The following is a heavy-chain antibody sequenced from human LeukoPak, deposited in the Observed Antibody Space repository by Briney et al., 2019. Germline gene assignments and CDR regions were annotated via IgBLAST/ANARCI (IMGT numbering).Heavy chain of an antibody. J-gene: IGHJ4*02. CDR1: GFTFSSYE. Sequence: GGSLGLSCAASGFTFSSYEMNWVRQAPGKGLEWVSYISSSGSTIYYADSVKGRFTISRDNAKNSLYLQMNSLRAEDTAVYYCARELPEAAFGYWGQGTLVTVSS. CDR3: ARELPEAAFGY. D-gene: IGHD2-15*01. V-gene: IGHV3-48*03. CDR2: ISSSGSTI.